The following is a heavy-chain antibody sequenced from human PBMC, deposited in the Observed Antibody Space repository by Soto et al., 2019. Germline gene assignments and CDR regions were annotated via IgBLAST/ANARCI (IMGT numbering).Heavy chain of an antibody. CDR1: GFSISSGNYY. CDR2: ISYSGSA. CDR3: ATMGTPATGLYYFDY. V-gene: IGHV4-30-4*01. D-gene: IGHD2-15*01. Sequence: PSETLPLTCTVSGFSISSGNYYLSWIRQPPGKGLEWIGFISYSGSAYYNPSLKSRVTISVDTSKNQFSLNLSFVTAADTAVYYCATMGTPATGLYYFDYWGQGTLVTVSS. J-gene: IGHJ4*02.